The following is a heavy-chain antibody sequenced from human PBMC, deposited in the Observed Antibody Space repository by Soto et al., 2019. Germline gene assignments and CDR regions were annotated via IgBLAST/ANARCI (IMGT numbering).Heavy chain of an antibody. CDR1: GGTFSNYG. D-gene: IGHD1-26*01. V-gene: IGHV1-69*01. Sequence: QVQLVQSGAEVKKPGSSVKVSCKASGGTFSNYGISWVRQAPGQWLEWMGGIIPMFGTSNYAQKFQGRVTITADASTSTAYMELSSLRSEDTAVYYCARARTSTLVDRYYSMDVWGQGTTVTVSS. J-gene: IGHJ6*02. CDR2: IIPMFGTS. CDR3: ARARTSTLVDRYYSMDV.